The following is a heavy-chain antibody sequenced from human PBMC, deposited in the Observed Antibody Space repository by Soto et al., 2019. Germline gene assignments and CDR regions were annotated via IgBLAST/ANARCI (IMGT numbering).Heavy chain of an antibody. V-gene: IGHV4-59*01. J-gene: IGHJ3*01. Sequence: QVQLQESGPGLVKPSETLSLTCTVSGGSISNYYWNWLRQPPGKGLEWIAYIGNDGSTIYNPSLESRVTISRDASKSQVSLQLRSGADADTAVYYCARDRLGSSAREVAFDFLGQGTKVAVSS. D-gene: IGHD5-12*01. CDR3: ARDRLGSSAREVAFDF. CDR1: GGSISNYY. CDR2: IGNDGST.